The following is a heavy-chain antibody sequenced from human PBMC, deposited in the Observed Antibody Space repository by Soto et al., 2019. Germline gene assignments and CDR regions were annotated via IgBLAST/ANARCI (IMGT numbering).Heavy chain of an antibody. CDR1: GYTFFHYV. D-gene: IGHD2-21*01. Sequence: ASVKVSCKASGYTFFHYVIHWVRQAAGQRLEWMGWIDPGTTKKKYSQKFQDRVTITRDTSANTAYMELSNLRSEDSSVYYFAREDCSSNWHFDLWGPGTLVTVSS. V-gene: IGHV1-3*01. J-gene: IGHJ2*01. CDR3: AREDCSSNWHFDL. CDR2: IDPGTTKK.